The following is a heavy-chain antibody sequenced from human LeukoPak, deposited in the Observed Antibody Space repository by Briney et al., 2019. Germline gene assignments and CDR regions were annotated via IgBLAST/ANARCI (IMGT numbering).Heavy chain of an antibody. D-gene: IGHD6-13*01. J-gene: IGHJ6*03. CDR2: ISGSGGST. Sequence: PGGSLRLSCAASGFTFSSYAMSWVRQAPGKGLEWVSAISGSGGSTYYADSVKGRFTISRDNSKNTLYLQMNSLRAEDTAVYYCAKVRHDNGVSLFPRIAAYYMDVWGKGTTVTVSS. V-gene: IGHV3-23*01. CDR3: AKVRHDNGVSLFPRIAAYYMDV. CDR1: GFTFSSYA.